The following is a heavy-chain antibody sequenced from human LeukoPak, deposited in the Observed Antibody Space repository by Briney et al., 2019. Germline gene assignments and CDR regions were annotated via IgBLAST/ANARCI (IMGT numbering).Heavy chain of an antibody. CDR2: MNPNSGNT. CDR1: GYTFTSYD. CDR3: AREGDSSGWYIMRYYYYGMDV. D-gene: IGHD6-19*01. J-gene: IGHJ6*02. Sequence: ASVKVSCKASGYTFTSYDINWVRQATGQGLEWMGWMNPNSGNTGYAQKFQGRVTMTRNTSISTAYMELRSLRSDDTAVYYCAREGDSSGWYIMRYYYYGMDVWGQGTTVTVSS. V-gene: IGHV1-8*01.